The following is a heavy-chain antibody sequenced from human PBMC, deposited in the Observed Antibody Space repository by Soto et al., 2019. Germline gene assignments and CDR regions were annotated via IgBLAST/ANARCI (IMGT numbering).Heavy chain of an antibody. CDR1: GFTFSSYW. J-gene: IGHJ4*02. V-gene: IGHV3-74*01. CDR3: AKGHNSGWYSVDY. CDR2: INSDGSST. D-gene: IGHD6-19*01. Sequence: PGGSLRLSCAASGFTFSSYWMHWVRQAPGKGLVWVSRINSDGSSTNYADSVKGRFTISRDNSKNTLYLQMNSLRAEDTAVYYCAKGHNSGWYSVDYWGQGTLVTVSS.